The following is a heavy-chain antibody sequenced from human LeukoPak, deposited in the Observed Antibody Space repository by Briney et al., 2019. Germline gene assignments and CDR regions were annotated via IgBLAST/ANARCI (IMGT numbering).Heavy chain of an antibody. D-gene: IGHD3-3*01. J-gene: IGHJ4*02. Sequence: GGSLRLSCAASGFTFSSYAMSWVRQAPGKGLEWVSAISGSGGSTYYADSVKGRFTISRDNSKNTLYLQMNSLRAEDTAVYYCAKDLKGYDFWPGEFDYWGQGTLVTVSS. CDR3: AKDLKGYDFWPGEFDY. CDR2: ISGSGGST. CDR1: GFTFSSYA. V-gene: IGHV3-23*01.